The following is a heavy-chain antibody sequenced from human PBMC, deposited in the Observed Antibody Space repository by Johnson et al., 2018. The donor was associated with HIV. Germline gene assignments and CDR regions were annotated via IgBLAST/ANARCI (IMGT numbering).Heavy chain of an antibody. CDR2: ISYDGSNK. V-gene: IGHV3-30*03. CDR3: ARDDRPDGFDI. J-gene: IGHJ3*02. D-gene: IGHD1-14*01. Sequence: QVQLVESGGGVVQPGRSLRLSCAAFGFTFSNYGVHWVRQAPGKGLEWVAVISYDGSNKYYADSVKGRFTISRDRSKNTVSLQMNSLRVEDTAVYYCARDDRPDGFDIWGQGTMVTVSS. CDR1: GFTFSNYG.